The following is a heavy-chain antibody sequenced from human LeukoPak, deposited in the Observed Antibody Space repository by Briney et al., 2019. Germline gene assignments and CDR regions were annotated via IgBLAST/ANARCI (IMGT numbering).Heavy chain of an antibody. J-gene: IGHJ4*02. D-gene: IGHD5-18*01. V-gene: IGHV1-2*06. CDR1: GYTFTGYY. CDR2: INPNSGGT. Sequence: GASVKVSCKASGYTFTGYYMHWVRQAPGQGLEWIGRINPNSGGTNYAQKFQGRVTMTRDTSISTAYMELSRLRSDDTAVYYCARGKQPWLYYFDYWGQGTLVTVSS. CDR3: ARGKQPWLYYFDY.